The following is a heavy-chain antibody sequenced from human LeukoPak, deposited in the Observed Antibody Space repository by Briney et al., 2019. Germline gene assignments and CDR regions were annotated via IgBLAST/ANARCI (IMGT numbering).Heavy chain of an antibody. CDR1: GFTFSNYW. Sequence: GGSLRLSCAASGFTFSNYWMHWVRQAPGKGLVWVSRINSDGSGTSYADSVKGRFTISRDNAKNTLYLQMNSLRAADTAVYYCARDLSTAQVYDFWSGYYLDVCGKGTTVTVSS. V-gene: IGHV3-74*01. CDR3: ARDLSTAQVYDFWSGYYLDV. J-gene: IGHJ6*04. D-gene: IGHD3-3*01. CDR2: INSDGSGT.